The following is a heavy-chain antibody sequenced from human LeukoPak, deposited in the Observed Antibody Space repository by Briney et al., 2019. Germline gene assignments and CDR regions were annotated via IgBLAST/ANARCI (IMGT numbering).Heavy chain of an antibody. J-gene: IGHJ6*03. CDR2: IYTSGST. V-gene: IGHV4-4*09. Sequence: PSETLSLTCTVSGGSISSYYWSWIRQPPGKGLEWIGYIYTSGSTNYNPSLKSRVTISVDTSKNQFSLKLSSVTAADTAVYYCARMGPYRSSWYESYYYYMDVWGKGTTVTVSS. CDR1: GGSISSYY. D-gene: IGHD6-13*01. CDR3: ARMGPYRSSWYESYYYYMDV.